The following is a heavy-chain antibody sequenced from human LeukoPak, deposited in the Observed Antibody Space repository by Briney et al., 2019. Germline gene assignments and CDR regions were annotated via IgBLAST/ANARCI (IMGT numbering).Heavy chain of an antibody. J-gene: IGHJ3*02. CDR2: ISSSSSTI. CDR3: ARGVLPGDDFWSGYPGAFDI. D-gene: IGHD3-3*01. V-gene: IGHV3-48*02. CDR1: GFTFSSYS. Sequence: GGSLRLSCAASGFTFSSYSMNWVRQAPGKGLEWVSYISSSSSTIYYADSVKGRFTISRDNAKNSLYLQMNSLRDEDTAVYYCARGVLPGDDFWSGYPGAFDIWGQGTMVTVSS.